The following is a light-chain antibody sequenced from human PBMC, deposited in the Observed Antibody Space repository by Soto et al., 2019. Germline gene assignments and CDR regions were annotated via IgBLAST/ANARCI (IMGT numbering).Light chain of an antibody. Sequence: DIQMTQSPSSVSASVGDRVTITCRTSQDSASRLAWYQHKPGKAPKLLIYIATTLESGVPSRLSGGGYGTDFTLTINSLQPVDFATYYCQHDNSPPLTFGGGTK. V-gene: IGKV1D-12*01. J-gene: IGKJ4*01. CDR3: QHDNSPPLT. CDR2: IAT. CDR1: QDSASR.